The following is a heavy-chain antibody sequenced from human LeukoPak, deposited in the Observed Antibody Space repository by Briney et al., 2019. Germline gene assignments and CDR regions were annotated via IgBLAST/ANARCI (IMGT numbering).Heavy chain of an antibody. CDR3: ARAVVPAAMRGNWFDP. CDR1: GGSISSYY. V-gene: IGHV4-59*01. CDR2: IYYSGST. J-gene: IGHJ5*02. Sequence: SSETLSLTCTVSGGSISSYYWSWIRQPPGKGLGWIGYIYYSGSTNYNPSLKSRVTISVDTSKNQFSLKLSSVTAADTAVYYCARAVVPAAMRGNWFDPWGQGTLVTVSS. D-gene: IGHD2-2*01.